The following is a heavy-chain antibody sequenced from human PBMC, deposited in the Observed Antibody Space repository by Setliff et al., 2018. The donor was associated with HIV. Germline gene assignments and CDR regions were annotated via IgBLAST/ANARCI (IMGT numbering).Heavy chain of an antibody. Sequence: GASVKVSCKASGYTFTGYYMHWVRQAPGQGLEWIGWINPNNGGTIYAEKFQGRVTITADTSTDTAYMELSSLRSEDTAVYYCATDHHILTGYYTPPGYWGQGTLVTVSS. D-gene: IGHD3-9*01. CDR3: ATDHHILTGYYTPPGY. CDR2: INPNNGGT. CDR1: GYTFTGYY. J-gene: IGHJ4*02. V-gene: IGHV1-2*02.